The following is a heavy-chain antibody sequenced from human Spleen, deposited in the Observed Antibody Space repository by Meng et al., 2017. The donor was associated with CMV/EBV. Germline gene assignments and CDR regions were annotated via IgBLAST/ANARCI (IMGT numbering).Heavy chain of an antibody. D-gene: IGHD3-3*01. V-gene: IGHV1-8*01. Sequence: INWVRQATGQGLEWMGWMNPNSGNTGYAQKFQGRVTMTRNTSISTAYMELSSLRSEDTAVYYCARGSKDFWSGYYTGSAYYYYGMDVWGQGTMVTVSS. J-gene: IGHJ6*02. CDR2: MNPNSGNT. CDR3: ARGSKDFWSGYYTGSAYYYYGMDV.